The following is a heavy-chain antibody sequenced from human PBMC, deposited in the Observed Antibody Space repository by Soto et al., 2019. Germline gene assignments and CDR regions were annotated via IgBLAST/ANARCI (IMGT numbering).Heavy chain of an antibody. J-gene: IGHJ6*02. CDR1: GGSFSGYY. V-gene: IGHV4-34*01. CDR2: INHSGST. D-gene: IGHD3-9*01. Sequence: PSETLSLTCAVYGGSFSGYYWSWIRQPPGKGLEWIGEINHSGSTNYNPSLKSRVTISVDTSKNQFSLKLSSVTAADTAVYYCARSRRNYDILTGYYKSYGMDVWGQGTAVTVPS. CDR3: ARSRRNYDILTGYYKSYGMDV.